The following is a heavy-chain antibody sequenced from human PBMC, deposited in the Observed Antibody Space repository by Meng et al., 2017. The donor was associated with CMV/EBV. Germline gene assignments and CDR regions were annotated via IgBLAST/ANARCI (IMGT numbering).Heavy chain of an antibody. J-gene: IGHJ4*02. CDR2: IYSGGST. Sequence: GGSLRLSCAASGFTVSSNYMSWVRQAPGKGLEWVSVIYSGGSTYYADSVKGRFTISRDNSKNTLYLQMNSLRAEDTAVYYCAKDQGRYNWNGVDYWGQGTLVTVSS. D-gene: IGHD1-20*01. V-gene: IGHV3-53*01. CDR1: GFTVSSNY. CDR3: AKDQGRYNWNGVDY.